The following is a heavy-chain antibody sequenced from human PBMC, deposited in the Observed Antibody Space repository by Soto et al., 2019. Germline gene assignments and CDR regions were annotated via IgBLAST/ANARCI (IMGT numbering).Heavy chain of an antibody. V-gene: IGHV3-21*01. CDR2: ISSSSSYI. J-gene: IGHJ6*02. CDR1: GFTFSSYS. CDR3: ARDQSSVLLWFGELSDTYYYYGMDV. Sequence: PGGSLRLSCAASGFTFSSYSMNWVRQAPGKGLEWVSSISSSSSYIYYADSVKGRFTISRDNAKNSLYLQMNSLRAEDTAVYYCARDQSSVLLWFGELSDTYYYYGMDVWGQGTTVTVSS. D-gene: IGHD3-10*01.